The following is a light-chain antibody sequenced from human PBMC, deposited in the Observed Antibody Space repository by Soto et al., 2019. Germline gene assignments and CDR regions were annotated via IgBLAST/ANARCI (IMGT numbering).Light chain of an antibody. CDR2: NAS. J-gene: IGKJ1*01. CDR3: HQRQSWPRT. CDR1: QSVSSRY. Sequence: EIVLTQSPGTLSLAPWERVALSFGASQSVSSRYLAWYQQKPGQAPRLLIYNASNRTTGIPARFSGSGSGTDFTLTISDVEPEDFAVYYCHQRQSWPRTFGQGTKADIK. V-gene: IGKV3-11*01.